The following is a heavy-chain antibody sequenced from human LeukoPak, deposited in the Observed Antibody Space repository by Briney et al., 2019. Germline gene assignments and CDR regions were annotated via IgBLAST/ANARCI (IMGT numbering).Heavy chain of an antibody. CDR3: AKDKDYYDSSGNFGNPTVFDY. V-gene: IGHV3-23*01. D-gene: IGHD3-22*01. Sequence: GGSLRLSCAASGFTFTTYAMSWVRQTSGKGLEWVPAISGSGGSTYYADSVKGRFTISRDNSKNTLYLQVNSLRAEDTAVYYCAKDKDYYDSSGNFGNPTVFDYWGQGTLVTVSS. CDR1: GFTFTTYA. J-gene: IGHJ4*02. CDR2: ISGSGGST.